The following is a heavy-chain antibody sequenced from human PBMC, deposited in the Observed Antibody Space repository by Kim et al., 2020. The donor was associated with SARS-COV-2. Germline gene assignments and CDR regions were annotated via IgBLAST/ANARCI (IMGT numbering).Heavy chain of an antibody. Sequence: GGSLRLSCAASGFTFSSYGMHWVRQAPGKGLEWVAVISYDGSNKYYADSVKGRFTISRDNSKNTLYLQMNSLRIEDTAVYYCAKDVSWSYFGYDYWGQGTLVTVSS. D-gene: IGHD1-26*01. J-gene: IGHJ4*02. CDR3: AKDVSWSYFGYDY. CDR1: GFTFSSYG. V-gene: IGHV3-30*18. CDR2: ISYDGSNK.